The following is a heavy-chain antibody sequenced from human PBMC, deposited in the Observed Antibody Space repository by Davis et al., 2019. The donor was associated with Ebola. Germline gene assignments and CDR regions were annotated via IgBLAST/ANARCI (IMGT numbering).Heavy chain of an antibody. V-gene: IGHV1-69*13. CDR1: GGTFSSYA. CDR3: ARVGTTVTTSYYYYGMDV. D-gene: IGHD4-11*01. CDR2: IIPIFGTA. Sequence: SVKVSCKASGGTFSSYAISWVRQAPGQGLEWMGGIIPIFGTANYAQKFQGRVTITADESTSTAYMELSSLRSEDTAVYYCARVGTTVTTSYYYYGMDVWGKGTTVTVSS. J-gene: IGHJ6*04.